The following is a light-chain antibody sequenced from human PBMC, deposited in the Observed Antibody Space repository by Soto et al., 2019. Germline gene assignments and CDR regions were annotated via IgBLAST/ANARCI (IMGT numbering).Light chain of an antibody. CDR1: QSIDTY. CDR3: QQSHSTPCT. Sequence: DIQMTQSPSSLSASFGDRVTLTCRASQSIDTYLNWYQQKPGTAPKLLMYAASTLHSGVPSRFSGSGSWTDFTLTISSLQREDFATYFCQQSHSTPCTFGQGTKLEI. CDR2: AAS. V-gene: IGKV1-39*01. J-gene: IGKJ2*02.